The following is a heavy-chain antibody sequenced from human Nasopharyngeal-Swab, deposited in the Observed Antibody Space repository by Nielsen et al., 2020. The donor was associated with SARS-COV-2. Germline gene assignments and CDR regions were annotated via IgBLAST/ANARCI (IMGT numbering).Heavy chain of an antibody. D-gene: IGHD2-2*01. J-gene: IGHJ6*02. Sequence: ASVKVSCKASGYTFNNYYIHWVRQAPGQGLEGMGMINPGSGGTTYAQKFQGGVTMTRDTSTSTVFMDLSSLRSEDTAVYYCARRGRCSGSSCDMDVWGQGTTVTVSS. CDR3: ARRGRCSGSSCDMDV. CDR1: GYTFNNYY. V-gene: IGHV1-46*02. CDR2: INPGSGGT.